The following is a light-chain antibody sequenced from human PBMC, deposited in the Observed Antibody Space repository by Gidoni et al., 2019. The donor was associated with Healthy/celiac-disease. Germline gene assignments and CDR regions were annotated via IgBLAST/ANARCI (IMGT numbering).Light chain of an antibody. CDR2: AAS. Sequence: DIQMTQSPSSLSASVGDRVTITCRASQSISSYLNWYQQKPGKAPKLLIYAASSLRSGVPSRFSGSRSGTDFTLTISSLQPEDFATYYCRQSYSTPYTFGQGTKLEIK. CDR3: RQSYSTPYT. V-gene: IGKV1-39*01. CDR1: QSISSY. J-gene: IGKJ2*01.